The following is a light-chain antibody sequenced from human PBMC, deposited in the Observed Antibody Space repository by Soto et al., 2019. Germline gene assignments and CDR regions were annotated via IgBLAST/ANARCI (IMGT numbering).Light chain of an antibody. CDR1: SSNIGAGYD. CDR2: GNS. CDR3: QSYESSLSGVV. Sequence: QSVLTQPPSVPGAPGQRVTISCTGSSSNIGAGYDVHWYQQLPGTAPKLLIYGNSNRPSGVPDRFSGSKSGTSASLAITGLQAEDEADYYCQSYESSLSGVVFGGGTKLTVL. J-gene: IGLJ2*01. V-gene: IGLV1-40*01.